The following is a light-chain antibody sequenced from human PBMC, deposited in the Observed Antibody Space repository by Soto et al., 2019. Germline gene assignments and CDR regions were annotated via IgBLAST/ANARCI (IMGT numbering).Light chain of an antibody. CDR2: EVS. CDR3: QQFDSVPIT. CDR1: QDIRKC. J-gene: IGKJ4*01. Sequence: DIQMTQSPSSLSASVGDRVTITCQASQDIRKCLNWYQQKPGKAPKLLIFEVSDLQRGVPSRFSGSRSGTDFTFTISSLQPEGVATYYCQQFDSVPITFGGGTKVDIK. V-gene: IGKV1-33*01.